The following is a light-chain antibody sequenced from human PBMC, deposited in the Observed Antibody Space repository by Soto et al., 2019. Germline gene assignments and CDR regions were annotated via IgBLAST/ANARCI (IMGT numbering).Light chain of an antibody. J-gene: IGKJ5*01. Sequence: EIVMTQSPATLSVSPGERATLSCSASQSVSSNLAWYQQKPGKAPMLLIYGASTRATGIPARFSGSRSVTEFTLTISSLQSDDFAGYYCQQYNNWPPRNTFCQVTRLEIK. V-gene: IGKV3-15*01. CDR1: QSVSSN. CDR2: GAS. CDR3: QQYNNWPPRNT.